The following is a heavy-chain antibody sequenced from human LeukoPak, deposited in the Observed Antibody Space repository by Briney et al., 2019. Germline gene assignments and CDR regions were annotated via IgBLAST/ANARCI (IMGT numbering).Heavy chain of an antibody. CDR1: GYSFTDTY. CDR3: ARGGHYYSYSMDV. Sequence: ASVKVSCKASGYSFTDTYFHGLQKAPGQGLKSMGWINPDSGGTNYPQKFQGRVTMTRDTSISTAYMELSRLRSDDTAVYYCARGGHYYSYSMDVWGKGTTVTVSS. CDR2: INPDSGGT. V-gene: IGHV1-2*02. J-gene: IGHJ6*03.